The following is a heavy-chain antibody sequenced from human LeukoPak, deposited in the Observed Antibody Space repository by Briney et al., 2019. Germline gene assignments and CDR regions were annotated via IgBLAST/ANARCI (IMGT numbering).Heavy chain of an antibody. CDR3: ARDRYGSGSYLIFDS. CDR1: GFTFSSYW. V-gene: IGHV3-7*01. D-gene: IGHD3-10*01. J-gene: IGHJ4*02. CDR2: IKQDGSEK. Sequence: PGGSLRLSCAASGFTFSSYWMSWVRQAPGKGLEWVANIKQDGSEKYYVDSVKGRFTTPRDNAKNSLYLQMNSLRAEDTAVYYCARDRYGSGSYLIFDSWDQGTLVTVSS.